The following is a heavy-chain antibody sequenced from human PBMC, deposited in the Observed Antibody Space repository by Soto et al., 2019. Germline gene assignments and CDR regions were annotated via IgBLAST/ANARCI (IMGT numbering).Heavy chain of an antibody. CDR3: AKGAHSSSSRGVDV. CDR2: ISGSGAST. Sequence: EVQVLESGGGLVQPGGSLRLSCAASGFTFSNYAMTWVRQAPGKGLEWVSGISGSGASTFYADSVKGRFTTSRDTSRNTLYLQMNSLRAEDKAVYYCAKGAHSSSSRGVDVWGQGTTVPVAS. CDR1: GFTFSNYA. J-gene: IGHJ6*02. V-gene: IGHV3-23*01. D-gene: IGHD6-6*01.